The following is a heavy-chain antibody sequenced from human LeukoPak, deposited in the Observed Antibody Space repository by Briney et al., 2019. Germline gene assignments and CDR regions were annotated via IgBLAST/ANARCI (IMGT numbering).Heavy chain of an antibody. J-gene: IGHJ5*02. V-gene: IGHV1-3*04. CDR2: INTGTGKT. Sequence: ASVKVSCKASGYTFPTYAMHWVRQAPGQRLEWMGWINTGTGKTKYSQNFQDRVTITRDTSASTVYMELTSLEYEDTAVYYCARDLGWTVAGWFDPWGQGTLVTVSS. CDR1: GYTFPTYA. D-gene: IGHD6-19*01. CDR3: ARDLGWTVAGWFDP.